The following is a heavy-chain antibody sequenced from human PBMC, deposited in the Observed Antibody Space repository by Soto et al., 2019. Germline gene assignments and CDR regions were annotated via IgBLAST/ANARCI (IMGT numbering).Heavy chain of an antibody. D-gene: IGHD1-26*01. J-gene: IGHJ6*03. V-gene: IGHV4-39*01. CDR2: IYYSGST. Sequence: SETLSLTCTVSGGSISSSSYYWGWIRQPPGKGLEWIGSIYYSGSTYYNPSLKSLVTISVDTSKNQFSLKLSSVTAADTAVYYCARIGNYYYYMDVWGKGTTVTVSS. CDR3: ARIGNYYYYMDV. CDR1: GGSISSSSYY.